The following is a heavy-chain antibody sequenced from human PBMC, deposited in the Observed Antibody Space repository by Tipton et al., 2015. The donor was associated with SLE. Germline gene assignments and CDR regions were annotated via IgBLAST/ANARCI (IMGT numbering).Heavy chain of an antibody. D-gene: IGHD2-15*01. CDR3: AREKDIVVARDAFDI. J-gene: IGHJ3*02. V-gene: IGHV4-34*01. CDR1: GGSFSGYY. Sequence: TLSLTCAVYGGSFSGYYWSWIRQPPGKGLEWIGEINHSGSTNYNPSLKRRVTISVDTSKNQFSLKFSSVTAADTAVYYCAREKDIVVARDAFDIWGQGTMVTASS. CDR2: INHSGST.